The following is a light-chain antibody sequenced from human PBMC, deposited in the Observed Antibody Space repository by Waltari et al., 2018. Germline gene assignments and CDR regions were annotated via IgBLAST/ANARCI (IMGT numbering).Light chain of an antibody. CDR3: QQYYSTPIT. J-gene: IGKJ5*01. CDR2: WAS. CDR1: QSVLYSSNNKNH. Sequence: DIVMTQSPDSLAVSLGERATINCQSSQSVLYSSNNKNHLAWYQKKPGKPPKLLISWASTRESGVPDRFSGSGSGTDFALTISSLQAEDVALYFCQQYYSTPITFGQGTRLEIK. V-gene: IGKV4-1*01.